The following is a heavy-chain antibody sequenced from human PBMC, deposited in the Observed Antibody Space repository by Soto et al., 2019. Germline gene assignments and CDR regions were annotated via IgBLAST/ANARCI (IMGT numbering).Heavy chain of an antibody. J-gene: IGHJ6*02. CDR3: ARAGMDIVVVPADSTLYYYGMDV. Sequence: SLRLSCAASGFTFTDYYMSWIRQAPGKGLEWVSYISGSGSTIYYAASVKGRFTISRDNAKNSLYLQMNSLRTEDTAVYFCARAGMDIVVVPADSTLYYYGMDVWGQGTRVTVSS. D-gene: IGHD2-2*03. CDR2: ISGSGSTI. CDR1: GFTFTDYY. V-gene: IGHV3-11*01.